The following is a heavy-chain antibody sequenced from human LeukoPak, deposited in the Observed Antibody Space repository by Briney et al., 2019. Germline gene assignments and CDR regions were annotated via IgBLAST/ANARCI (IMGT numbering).Heavy chain of an antibody. Sequence: GGSLRLSRAASGFTFSNYEMNWVRQAPGKGLEWVSVISGSGGSTSYADSVKGRFTISRDNSKNTLYLQMNSLRVEDTAVYYCAKDRALVRSAYFDYWGQGTLVIVSS. CDR1: GFTFSNYE. V-gene: IGHV3-23*01. CDR2: ISGSGGST. D-gene: IGHD2-21*01. J-gene: IGHJ4*02. CDR3: AKDRALVRSAYFDY.